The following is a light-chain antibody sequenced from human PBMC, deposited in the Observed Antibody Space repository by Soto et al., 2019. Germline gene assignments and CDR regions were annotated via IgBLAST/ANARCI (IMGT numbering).Light chain of an antibody. J-gene: IGLJ1*01. V-gene: IGLV2-11*01. Sequence: QSVLTQPRSVSGSPEQSVTISCTGTSSDVGGYNYVSWYQQHPGKAPKLMIYDVSNRPSGVPDRFSGSKSGNTASLTISGLQAEDEADYYCCSYAGSYSLYVFGTGTKVTVL. CDR1: SSDVGGYNY. CDR2: DVS. CDR3: CSYAGSYSLYV.